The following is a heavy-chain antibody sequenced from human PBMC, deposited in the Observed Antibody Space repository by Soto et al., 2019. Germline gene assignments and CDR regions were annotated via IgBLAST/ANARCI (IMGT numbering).Heavy chain of an antibody. Sequence: LRLSCAASGFFFSSYAMSWVRQAPGKGLEWVSGIGGSGGYKSYADSVKGRFTISRDNSKNTLYLQMESLGAEDTAVYYCAKDAAMVSSTFNYFDYWGQGTLVTVSS. V-gene: IGHV3-23*01. CDR2: IGGSGGYK. CDR1: GFFFSSYA. D-gene: IGHD6-13*01. CDR3: AKDAAMVSSTFNYFDY. J-gene: IGHJ4*02.